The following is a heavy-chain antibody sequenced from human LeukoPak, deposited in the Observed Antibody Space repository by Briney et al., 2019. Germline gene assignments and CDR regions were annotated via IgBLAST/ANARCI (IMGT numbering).Heavy chain of an antibody. CDR2: ISSGSSTI. CDR1: VFTFSDYY. CDR3: ARDPGATPVNDAFDI. J-gene: IGHJ3*02. D-gene: IGHD1-26*01. Sequence: PGGSLRLSCAASVFTFSDYYMSWIRQAPAKGLELVSYISSGSSTIYYADSVNGRFTVSRDNGKKSLYLQMNSLRTEDTAVYYCARDPGATPVNDAFDIWGQGTMVTVSS. V-gene: IGHV3-11*04.